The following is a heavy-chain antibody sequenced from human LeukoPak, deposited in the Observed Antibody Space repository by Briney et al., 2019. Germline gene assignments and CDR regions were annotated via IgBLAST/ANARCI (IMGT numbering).Heavy chain of an antibody. V-gene: IGHV4-39*07. CDR3: ARDLGGYPFFMDV. CDR1: GGSIRSGDHH. Sequence: SQTLSLTCSLSGGSIRSGDHHWAWVRRPPGKGLEFIGSLDESGRPYYNRPLKSRVSISGDTSGKQFSLNLTSVTAADTAVYFCARDLGGYPFFMDVWGRGTTVIVSS. J-gene: IGHJ6*03. D-gene: IGHD2-15*01. CDR2: LDESGRP.